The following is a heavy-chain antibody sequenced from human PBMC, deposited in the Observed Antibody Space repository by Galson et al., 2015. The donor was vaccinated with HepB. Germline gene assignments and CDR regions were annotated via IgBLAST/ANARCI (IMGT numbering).Heavy chain of an antibody. Sequence: CAISGDSVSSNSAAWNWIRQSPSRGLEWLGRTYYRSKWYNDYAVSVKSRITINPDTSKNQFSLQLNSVTPEDTAMYYCARIVRYCSSTSCYTNWFDPWGQGTLVTVSS. D-gene: IGHD2-2*02. CDR2: TYYRSKWYN. V-gene: IGHV6-1*01. CDR1: GDSVSSNSAA. CDR3: ARIVRYCSSTSCYTNWFDP. J-gene: IGHJ5*02.